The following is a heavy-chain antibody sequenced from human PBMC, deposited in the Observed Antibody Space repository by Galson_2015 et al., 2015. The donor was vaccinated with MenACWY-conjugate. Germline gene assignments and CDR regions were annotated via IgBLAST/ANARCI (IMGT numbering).Heavy chain of an antibody. V-gene: IGHV3-23*01. D-gene: IGHD1-26*01. J-gene: IGHJ4*02. CDR3: AKYRGVGPTRVFDY. CDR2: IGSDGGGI. Sequence: SLRLSCAVSGFTFRTSAMSWVRQAPGEGLEWVSAIGSDGGGIQYVDSVKGRFTISRDNSKNTLYLQMNSLSAEDTAVYHCAKYRGVGPTRVFDYWGQGILVTVSS. CDR1: GFTFRTSA.